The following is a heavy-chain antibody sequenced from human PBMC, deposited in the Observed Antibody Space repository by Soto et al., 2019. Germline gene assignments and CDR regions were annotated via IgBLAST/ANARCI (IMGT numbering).Heavy chain of an antibody. Sequence: PGGSLRLSCAASGFPFSNFAMSWVRQAPGKGLEWVSAISGSGTSTYDADSVKGRFSISRDNSKNTLYLQMNSLRAEDTAVYYCAKDRKSGSGWYWDYWGQGTLVTVSS. CDR3: AKDRKSGSGWYWDY. D-gene: IGHD6-19*01. V-gene: IGHV3-23*01. J-gene: IGHJ4*02. CDR1: GFPFSNFA. CDR2: ISGSGTST.